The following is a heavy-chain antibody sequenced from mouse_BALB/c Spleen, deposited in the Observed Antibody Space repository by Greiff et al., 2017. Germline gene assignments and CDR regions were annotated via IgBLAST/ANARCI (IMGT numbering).Heavy chain of an antibody. CDR3: ARGAYGNYAMDY. CDR1: GFDFSRYW. J-gene: IGHJ4*01. D-gene: IGHD2-1*01. CDR2: INPDSSTI. Sequence: VQLKESGGGLVQPGGSLKLSCAASGFDFSRYWMSWVRQAPGKGLEWIGEINPDSSTINYTPSLKDKFIISRDNAKNTLYLQMSKVRSEDTALYYCARGAYGNYAMDYWGQGTSVTVSS. V-gene: IGHV4-1*02.